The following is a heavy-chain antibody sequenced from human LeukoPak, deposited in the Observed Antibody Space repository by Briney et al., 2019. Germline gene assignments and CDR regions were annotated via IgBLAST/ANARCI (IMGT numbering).Heavy chain of an antibody. J-gene: IGHJ4*02. CDR3: ARVQPHYYDSSGYPPDY. V-gene: IGHV3-11*01. CDR1: GFTFSDYY. D-gene: IGHD3-22*01. Sequence: GGSLRLSCAASGFTFSDYYMSWIRQAPGKGLEWVSYISSSGSTIFYADSVKGRFTLSRDNAKNSLYLQMNGLRAEDTAVYYCARVQPHYYDSSGYPPDYWGQGTLVTVSS. CDR2: ISSSGSTI.